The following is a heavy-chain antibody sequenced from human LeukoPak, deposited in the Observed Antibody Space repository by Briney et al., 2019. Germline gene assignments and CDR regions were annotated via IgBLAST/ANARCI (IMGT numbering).Heavy chain of an antibody. Sequence: ASVKVSCKASGYTFTSYGFTWVRQAPGQGLEWMGWISTYNGNTNYAQKLQGRVTMTTDTSTSTAYMELRSLRSDDTAVYYCARRVGHQATPMGIFYYMDVWGKGTTVTVS. J-gene: IGHJ6*03. CDR2: ISTYNGNT. D-gene: IGHD5-12*01. CDR1: GYTFTSYG. CDR3: ARRVGHQATPMGIFYYMDV. V-gene: IGHV1-18*01.